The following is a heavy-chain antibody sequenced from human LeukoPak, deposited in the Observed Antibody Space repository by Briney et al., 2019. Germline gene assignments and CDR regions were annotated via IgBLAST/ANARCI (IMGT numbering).Heavy chain of an antibody. V-gene: IGHV3-74*01. J-gene: IGHJ4*02. D-gene: IGHD5-24*01. CDR1: GFTFSRHW. Sequence: GGSLRLSCAASGFTFSRHWMHYIRQAPGKGLVWVSLISSDGSITTYADSVKGRFTISRDNAKNTLYLQMNSLRAEDTAVYYCARDNRNYMFDYWGQGILVTVSS. CDR2: ISSDGSIT. CDR3: ARDNRNYMFDY.